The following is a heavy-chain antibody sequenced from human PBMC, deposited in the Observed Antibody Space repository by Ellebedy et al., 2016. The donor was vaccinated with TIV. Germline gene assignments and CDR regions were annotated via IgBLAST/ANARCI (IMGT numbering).Heavy chain of an antibody. CDR1: GYNFTTYW. V-gene: IGHV5-51*01. J-gene: IGHJ5*02. CDR2: IYPGDSDT. Sequence: KVSCKASGYNFTTYWIGWARQMPGKGLEWMGNIYPGDSDTRYSPSFQGQVTISADKSISTAYLQWSSLRASDTAMYYCATLGLAGSWGQGTLVTVSS. CDR3: ATLGLAGS.